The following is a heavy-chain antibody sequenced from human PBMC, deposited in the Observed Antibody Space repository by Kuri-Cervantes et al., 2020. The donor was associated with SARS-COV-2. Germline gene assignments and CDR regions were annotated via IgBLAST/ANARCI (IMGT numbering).Heavy chain of an antibody. Sequence: ESLKISCAVYGGSFSGYYWSWIRQPPGKGLEWIGEINHSGSTNYNPSLKSRVTISVDTSKNQFSLKLSSVTAADTAVYYCARASRLNSSGYYYSDPLLYFDYWGQGTLVTVSS. V-gene: IGHV4-34*01. D-gene: IGHD3-22*01. J-gene: IGHJ4*02. CDR3: ARASRLNSSGYYYSDPLLYFDY. CDR2: INHSGST. CDR1: GGSFSGYY.